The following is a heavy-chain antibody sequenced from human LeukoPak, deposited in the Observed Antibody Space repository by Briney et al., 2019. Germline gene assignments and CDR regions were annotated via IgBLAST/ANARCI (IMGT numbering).Heavy chain of an antibody. CDR2: ISPNSGGT. D-gene: IGHD1/OR15-1a*01. J-gene: IGHJ3*02. CDR3: QQSADTFDI. CDR1: GYTFTRYY. V-gene: IGHV1-2*02. Sequence: GASVKVSCKASGYTFTRYYMHWVRQAPGQGLEWMGWISPNSGGTNYAQKFQGRVTMTRDTSISTAYMDLSNLRSDDTAVYYCQQSADTFDIWGQGTMVTVSS.